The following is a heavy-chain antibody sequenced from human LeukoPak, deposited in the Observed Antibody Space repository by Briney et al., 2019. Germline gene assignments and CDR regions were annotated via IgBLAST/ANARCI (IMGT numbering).Heavy chain of an antibody. Sequence: GAAVTVSCKASGYTFNNSGISWLREAPGQGLEWMGWINARNGFTNYAQKFQGRLTMTTDTSTTTAHMDLRGLTSDDTAVYYCARDREGTGIWRVYWGQGTLVTVSS. CDR2: INARNGFT. V-gene: IGHV1-18*01. D-gene: IGHD1-1*01. CDR3: ARDREGTGIWRVY. J-gene: IGHJ4*02. CDR1: GYTFNNSG.